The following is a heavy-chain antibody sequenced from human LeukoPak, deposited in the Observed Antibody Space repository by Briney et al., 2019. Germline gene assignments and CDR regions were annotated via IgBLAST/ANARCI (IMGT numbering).Heavy chain of an antibody. D-gene: IGHD2-21*02. CDR3: ARDGFSSAINF. CDR2: IKEDGSQK. Sequence: GGSLRLSCAASGFTFNTYWMSWVRQTPGKGLEWVANIKEDGSQKNYVDSVRGRFTISRDNAKNSLYLQMSSLRAEDTAVYYCARDGFSSAINFWGQGTLVTVSS. J-gene: IGHJ4*02. CDR1: GFTFNTYW. V-gene: IGHV3-7*01.